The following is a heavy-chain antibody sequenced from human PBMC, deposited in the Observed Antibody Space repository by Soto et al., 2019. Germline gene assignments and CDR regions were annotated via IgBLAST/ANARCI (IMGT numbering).Heavy chain of an antibody. V-gene: IGHV1-69*02. CDR3: AKSPSPWSVTPSFYGMDF. CDR1: GGSFTSLI. J-gene: IGHJ6*02. Sequence: QVQLVQCGAEVKKPGSSVKVSCKASGGSFTSLIITWVRQAPGQGREGMGRIIPVLVLEYYAQKFQGGVTITAGKATTTAYTALTSVTSEDTAVYYCAKSPSPWSVTPSFYGMDFWGRGTTVTVSS. D-gene: IGHD2-15*01. CDR2: IIPVLVLE.